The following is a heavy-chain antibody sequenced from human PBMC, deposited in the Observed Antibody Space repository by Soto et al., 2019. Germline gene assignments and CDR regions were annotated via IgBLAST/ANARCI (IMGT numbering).Heavy chain of an antibody. Sequence: PGGSLRLSCAASGSTFSSYGMHWVRQAPGKGLEWVAVIWYDGSNKYYADSVKGRFTISRDNSKNTLYLQMNSLRAEDTAVYYCARDAGIAVAGTVDYWGQGTLVTVSS. CDR3: ARDAGIAVAGTVDY. V-gene: IGHV3-33*01. J-gene: IGHJ4*02. D-gene: IGHD6-19*01. CDR2: IWYDGSNK. CDR1: GSTFSSYG.